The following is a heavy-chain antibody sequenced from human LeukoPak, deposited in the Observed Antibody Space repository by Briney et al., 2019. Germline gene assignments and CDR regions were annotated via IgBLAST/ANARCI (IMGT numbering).Heavy chain of an antibody. V-gene: IGHV3-33*01. CDR1: GFTFSSYG. CDR2: IWYDGSNK. J-gene: IGHJ4*02. D-gene: IGHD1-26*01. Sequence: PGGSLRLSCAASGFTFSSYGMHWARQAPGKGLEWVAVIWYDGSNKYYADSVKGRFTISRDNSKNTLYLQMNSLRAEDTAVYYCARGGYSGSYYFDYWGQGTLVTVSS. CDR3: ARGGYSGSYYFDY.